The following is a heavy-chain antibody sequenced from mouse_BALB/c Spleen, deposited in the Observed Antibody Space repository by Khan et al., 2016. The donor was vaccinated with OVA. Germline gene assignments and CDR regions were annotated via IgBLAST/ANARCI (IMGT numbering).Heavy chain of an antibody. CDR1: GYTFTSYT. V-gene: IGHV1-4*01. Sequence: QVQLKQSGAELARPGASVKMSCKASGYTFTSYTIHWIKKRPGQGLEWIRYINPSNGYTNYNQKFKDKATLTTDKSSTTAHLQLSSLTSDDSAVYNCVRDGAYHRNDGWFAYWGQGTLVTVSA. D-gene: IGHD2-14*01. J-gene: IGHJ3*01. CDR2: INPSNGYT. CDR3: VRDGAYHRNDGWFAY.